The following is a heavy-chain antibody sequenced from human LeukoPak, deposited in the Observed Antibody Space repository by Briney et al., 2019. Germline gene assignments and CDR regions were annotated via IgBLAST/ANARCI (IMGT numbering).Heavy chain of an antibody. J-gene: IGHJ4*02. CDR3: ARVEGYSYAFDY. CDR1: GGSISSYY. D-gene: IGHD5-18*01. Sequence: SETLSLNCTVSGGSISSYYWSWIRQPPGKGLEWIGYIFYSGSTNYNPSLKSRVTISVDTSKNQFSLKLSSVTAADTAVYYCARVEGYSYAFDYWGQGTLVTVSS. V-gene: IGHV4-59*01. CDR2: IFYSGST.